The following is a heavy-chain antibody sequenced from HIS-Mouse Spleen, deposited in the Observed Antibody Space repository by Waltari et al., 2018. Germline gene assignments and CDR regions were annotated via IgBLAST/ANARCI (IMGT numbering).Heavy chain of an antibody. CDR2: IYYRGST. Sequence: QLQLQESGPGLVKPSETLSLTCTVSGGSISSSSYYWGWIRQPPGKGLEWIGSIYYRGSTYYNPSLKSRVTISVDTSKNQFSLKLSSVTAADTAVYYCARDKFPAYYYGSGSYFDYWGQGTLVTVSS. CDR1: GGSISSSSYY. V-gene: IGHV4-39*07. J-gene: IGHJ4*02. D-gene: IGHD3-10*01. CDR3: ARDKFPAYYYGSGSYFDY.